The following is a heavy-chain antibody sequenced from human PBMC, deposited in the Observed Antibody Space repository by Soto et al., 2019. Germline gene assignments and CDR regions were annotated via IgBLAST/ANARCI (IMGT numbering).Heavy chain of an antibody. CDR3: ARMVVAVSPLDS. CDR1: GYPFSSYG. Sequence: QVRLVQSAAEVKKPGASVTVSCKASGYPFSSYGITGVLQAPGQGLEWMGWTSAFYGNSTYSEKLQGRVTMTIDTSTSTASMDMMRLKSVDKVVFSCARMVVAVSPLDSWVKGTRVTVS. J-gene: IGHJ4*02. V-gene: IGHV1-18*04. D-gene: IGHD2-15*01. CDR2: TSAFYGNS.